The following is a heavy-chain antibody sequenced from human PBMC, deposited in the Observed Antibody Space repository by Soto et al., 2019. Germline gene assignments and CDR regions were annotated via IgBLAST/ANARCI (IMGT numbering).Heavy chain of an antibody. J-gene: IGHJ6*02. CDR2: IIPIFGTA. D-gene: IGHD1-7*01. V-gene: IGHV1-69*12. CDR3: ARDRELCLLDYYYYYGMDV. Sequence: QVQLVQSGAEVKKPGSSVKVSCKASGGTFSSYAISWVRQAPGQGLEWMGGIIPIFGTANYAQKFQGRVTITADESTSTAYMELSSLRSEDTAVYYCARDRELCLLDYYYYYGMDVWGQGTTVTVSS. CDR1: GGTFSSYA.